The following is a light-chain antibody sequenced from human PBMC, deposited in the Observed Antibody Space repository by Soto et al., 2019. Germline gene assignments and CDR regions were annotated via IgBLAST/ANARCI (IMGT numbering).Light chain of an antibody. J-gene: IGKJ1*01. CDR3: QQYNNWLWT. Sequence: EIVMTQSPATLSVSPGERATLSCRASQNISSNLAWYQQKPGQAPRVLIDGASTRATGIPARFSDSGSGTEFTLTISSLQSEDFAVYYCQQYNNWLWTFGQGTKVEIK. CDR2: GAS. V-gene: IGKV3-15*01. CDR1: QNISSN.